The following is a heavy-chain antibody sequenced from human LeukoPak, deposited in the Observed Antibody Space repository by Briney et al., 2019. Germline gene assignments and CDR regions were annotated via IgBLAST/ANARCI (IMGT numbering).Heavy chain of an antibody. Sequence: PGGSLRLSCAASGFTFSSAWMSWVRQAPGKGLEWVGRIKSKTDGGTTDYAAPVKGRFTISRDDSKNTLYLQMNSLKTEDTAVYYCTTDVAVAGLYYFDYWGQGTLVTVSS. V-gene: IGHV3-15*01. D-gene: IGHD6-19*01. CDR1: GFTFSSAW. CDR3: TTDVAVAGLYYFDY. CDR2: IKSKTDGGTT. J-gene: IGHJ4*02.